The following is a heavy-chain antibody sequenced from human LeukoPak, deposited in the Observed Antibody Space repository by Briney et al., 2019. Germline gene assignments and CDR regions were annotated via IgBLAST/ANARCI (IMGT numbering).Heavy chain of an antibody. V-gene: IGHV3-30*02. CDR1: GFTFSSYG. CDR2: IRYDGSNK. J-gene: IGHJ4*02. Sequence: PGGSLRLSCAASGFTFSSYGMHWVRQAPGKGLEWVTFIRYDGSNKYYTDSVKVRFTISRDNSKNTLYLQMNSLRAEDTAVYYCAKAAHYDFWSGYDYWGQGTAVTVSS. CDR3: AKAAHYDFWSGYDY. D-gene: IGHD3-3*01.